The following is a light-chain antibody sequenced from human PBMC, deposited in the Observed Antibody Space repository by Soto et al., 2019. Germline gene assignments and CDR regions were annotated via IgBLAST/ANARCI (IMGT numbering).Light chain of an antibody. CDR3: SSYTTRTTPV. V-gene: IGLV2-14*01. CDR1: TSDIGFSNF. Sequence: QSALTQPASVSGSPGQSITFSCTGTTSDIGFSNFVSWYQQHPGKAPKLMIYEVTYRPSGVSDRFSGSKSGNTASLTISGLQAEDEAHYYCSSYTTRTTPVCGGGTKLTVL. J-gene: IGLJ3*02. CDR2: EVT.